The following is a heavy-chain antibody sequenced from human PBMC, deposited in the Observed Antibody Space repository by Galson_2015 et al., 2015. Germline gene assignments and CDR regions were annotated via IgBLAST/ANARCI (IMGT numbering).Heavy chain of an antibody. D-gene: IGHD3-22*01. J-gene: IGHJ4*02. CDR2: IWYDGSNK. CDR1: GFTFSSYG. Sequence: SLRLSCAASGFTFSSYGMHWVRQAPGKGLEWVAVIWYDGSNKYYADSVKGRFTISRDNSKNTLYLQMNSLRAEDTAVYYCARGGVSYYYDSSGYLDYWGQGTLVTVSS. CDR3: ARGGVSYYYDSSGYLDY. V-gene: IGHV3-33*01.